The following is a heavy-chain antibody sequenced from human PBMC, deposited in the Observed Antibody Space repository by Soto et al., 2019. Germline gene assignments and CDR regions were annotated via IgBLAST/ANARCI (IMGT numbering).Heavy chain of an antibody. CDR1: GFTFDDYT. CDR3: AKSAHYYDSSGCGMDV. V-gene: IGHV3-43*01. D-gene: IGHD3-22*01. Sequence: QTGGSLRLSCAASGFTFDDYTMHWVRQAPGKGLEWVSLISWDGGSTYYADSVKGRFTISRDNSKNSLYLQMNSLRTEDTALYYCAKSAHYYDSSGCGMDVWGQGTTVTVSS. J-gene: IGHJ6*02. CDR2: ISWDGGST.